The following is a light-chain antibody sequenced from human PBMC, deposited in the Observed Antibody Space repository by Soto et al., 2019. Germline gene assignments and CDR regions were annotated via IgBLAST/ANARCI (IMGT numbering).Light chain of an antibody. J-gene: IGKJ5*01. CDR2: DAS. V-gene: IGKV3-11*01. Sequence: EIVVTQSPPTMSRYKGERATXPCRASQYITIYLAWYQQKPGHAPRLLIYDASNRATGIPARFSRSGSGTDFTLTISSLEPDDFAVYYSHQRAEFPITFGQWTRMEIK. CDR1: QYITIY. CDR3: HQRAEFPIT.